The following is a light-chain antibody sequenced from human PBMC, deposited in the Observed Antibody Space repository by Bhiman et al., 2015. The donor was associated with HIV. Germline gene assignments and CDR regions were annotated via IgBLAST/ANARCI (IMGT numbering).Light chain of an antibody. Sequence: QSALTQPASVSGSPGQSITISCTGTTSDVGNYRLVSWYQQHPGKAPKLLLFEVSKRPSGVSHRFSGSKSGDTASLTISELQAEDEADYYCSSYASSGPSHVIFGGGTKLTVL. CDR2: EVS. CDR3: SSYASSGPSHVI. V-gene: IGLV2-14*02. CDR1: TSDVGNYRL. J-gene: IGLJ2*01.